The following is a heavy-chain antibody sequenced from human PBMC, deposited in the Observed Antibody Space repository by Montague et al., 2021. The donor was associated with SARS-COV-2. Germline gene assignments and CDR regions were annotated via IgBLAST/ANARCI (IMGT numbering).Heavy chain of an antibody. CDR2: ISTSGST. Sequence: SETLSLTCTVSGDSISGFYRSWIRQPVGKGLEWVGRISTSGSTNYNPSLKSRVTMSVDTSKNQFSLKLSSVTAADTAVYYCARGVVAATGSLDYWGRGTLVTVSS. CDR3: ARGVVAATGSLDY. D-gene: IGHD2-15*01. CDR1: GDSISGFY. V-gene: IGHV4-4*07. J-gene: IGHJ4*02.